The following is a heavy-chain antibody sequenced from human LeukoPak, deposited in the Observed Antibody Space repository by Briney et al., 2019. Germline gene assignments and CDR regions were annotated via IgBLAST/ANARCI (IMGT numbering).Heavy chain of an antibody. CDR1: GGSISSYY. CDR2: IYTSGST. J-gene: IGHJ2*01. Sequence: SETLSLTCTVSGGSISSYYWSWIRQPAGKGLEWIWRIYTSGSTNYNPCRKNRFTMSVVTSKNQFSRKLTSVTAADTAVYYCARDKQQLVHMSQAASGAGSCYFDLWGRGTLVTVSS. D-gene: IGHD6-13*01. CDR3: ARDKQQLVHMSQAASGAGSCYFDL. V-gene: IGHV4-4*07.